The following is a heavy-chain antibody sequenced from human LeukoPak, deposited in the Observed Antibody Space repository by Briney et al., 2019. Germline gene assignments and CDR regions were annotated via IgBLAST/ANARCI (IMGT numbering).Heavy chain of an antibody. V-gene: IGHV1-18*04. Sequence: ASVKVSCKPSGYTFTGYYMHWVRQAPGQGLEWMGWISAYNGNTNYAQKLQGRVTMTTDTSTSTAYMELRSLRSDDTAVYYCARDGLYSSSWYVDYWGQGTLVTVSS. CDR1: GYTFTGYY. CDR3: ARDGLYSSSWYVDY. J-gene: IGHJ4*02. D-gene: IGHD6-13*01. CDR2: ISAYNGNT.